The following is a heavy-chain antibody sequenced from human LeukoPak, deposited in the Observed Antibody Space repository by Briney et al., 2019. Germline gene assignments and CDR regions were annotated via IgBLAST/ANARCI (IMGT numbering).Heavy chain of an antibody. J-gene: IGHJ3*02. V-gene: IGHV1-2*02. CDR3: AREADAFDI. CDR2: INPNSGGT. CDR1: GYTFTDYY. Sequence: ASVTVSFMASGYTFTDYYMHWVRQAPGQGGEWMGWINPNSGGTNYTQKFQGRVTMTRDTSISTAYMELSRLRSDDTAVYYCAREADAFDIWGQGTMVTVSS.